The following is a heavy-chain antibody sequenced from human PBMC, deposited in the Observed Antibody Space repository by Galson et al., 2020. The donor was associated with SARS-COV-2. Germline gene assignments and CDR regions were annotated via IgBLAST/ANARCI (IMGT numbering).Heavy chain of an antibody. CDR3: ARARVRAAAGRLNYYYYGMDV. Sequence: ASVKVSCKASGYTFTGYYIHWVQQAPGQGLEWMGWINPDSGGTKYAQKFQGRVSMTRDTSISTGYMELSRLRSDDTAVYYCARARVRAAAGRLNYYYYGMDVWGQGTTVTVSS. D-gene: IGHD6-13*01. CDR2: INPDSGGT. V-gene: IGHV1-2*02. CDR1: GYTFTGYY. J-gene: IGHJ6*02.